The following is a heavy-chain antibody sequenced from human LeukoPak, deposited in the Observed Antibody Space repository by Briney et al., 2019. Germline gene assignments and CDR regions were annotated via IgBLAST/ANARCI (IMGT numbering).Heavy chain of an antibody. J-gene: IGHJ6*02. V-gene: IGHV4-31*03. CDR2: IYYSGST. D-gene: IGHD3-10*01. Sequence: SETLSLTCTVSGGSISSGGYYWSWIRQHPGKGLEWIGYIYYSGSTYYNPSLKSRVTISVDTSKNQFSLKLSSVTAADTAVYYCARHGSVRGVILPRHYYYGMDVWGQGTTVTVSS. CDR3: ARHGSVRGVILPRHYYYGMDV. CDR1: GGSISSGGYY.